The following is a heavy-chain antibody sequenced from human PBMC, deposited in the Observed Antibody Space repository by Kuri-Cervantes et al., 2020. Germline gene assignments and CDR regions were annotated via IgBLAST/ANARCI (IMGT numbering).Heavy chain of an antibody. Sequence: SQTLSLTCAASGFTFSSYSMNWIRQPPGKGLEWIGEINHRGSANYNPSLESRVTISVDTSKNQFSLKVTSVTAADTAVYYCARGYGGKRDRYFDLWGRGTLVTVSS. CDR1: GFTFSSYS. D-gene: IGHD4-23*01. J-gene: IGHJ2*01. V-gene: IGHV4-34*01. CDR3: ARGYGGKRDRYFDL. CDR2: INHRGSA.